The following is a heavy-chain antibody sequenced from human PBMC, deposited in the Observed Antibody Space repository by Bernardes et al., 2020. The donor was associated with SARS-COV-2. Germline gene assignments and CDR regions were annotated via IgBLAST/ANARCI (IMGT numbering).Heavy chain of an antibody. V-gene: IGHV2-5*02. CDR3: ARLHDYYDISGRRCFDS. CDR2: IYWDDDK. J-gene: IGHJ5*01. Sequence: PTLVKPTQTLTLTCDVSGFSVSATRVGVAWIRQPPGKALEFLALIYWDDDKRYSRSLENRLIVSKDNSKNQVFLRMTNMDPADTATYFCARLHDYYDISGRRCFDSWGRGTLVTVSS. CDR1: GFSVSATRVG. D-gene: IGHD3-22*01.